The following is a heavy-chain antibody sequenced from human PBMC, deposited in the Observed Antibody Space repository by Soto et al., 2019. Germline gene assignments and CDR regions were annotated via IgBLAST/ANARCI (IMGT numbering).Heavy chain of an antibody. V-gene: IGHV3-33*01. CDR1: GFTFSSYG. J-gene: IGHJ4*02. CDR3: ARMLPHYDSSGRDVPFVDY. Sequence: QVQLVESGGCVVQPGRSLRLSCAASGFTFSSYGMHWVRQAPGKGLEWVAVIWYDGSKKYYADSVKGRFTISRDNSKNPLYLQMTSLRAEDTAVYYCARMLPHYDSSGRDVPFVDYWGQGTLVTVSS. CDR2: IWYDGSKK. D-gene: IGHD3-22*01.